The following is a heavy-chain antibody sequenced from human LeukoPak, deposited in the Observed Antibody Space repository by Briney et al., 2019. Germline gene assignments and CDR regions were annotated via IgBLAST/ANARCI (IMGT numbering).Heavy chain of an antibody. V-gene: IGHV1-8*01. CDR1: GYTFTSYD. Sequence: ASVKVSCKASGYTFTSYDINWVRQATGQGLEWIGWMNPNSGNTGYAQKFQGRVTMTRNTSISTAYMELSSLRSEDTAVYYCTGAILTGYGEGAFDIWGQGTMVTVSS. CDR3: TGAILTGYGEGAFDI. J-gene: IGHJ3*02. D-gene: IGHD3-9*01. CDR2: MNPNSGNT.